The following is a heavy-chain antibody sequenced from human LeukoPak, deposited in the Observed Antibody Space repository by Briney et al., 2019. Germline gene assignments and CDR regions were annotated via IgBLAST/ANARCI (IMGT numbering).Heavy chain of an antibody. J-gene: IGHJ4*02. D-gene: IGHD3-10*01. Sequence: PGGSLRLSCAASGFTFTTYAMSRVRQAPGKGLEWVSSISVSGGSTYYAHSVKGRFTISRDNSNHTLYLQMNSLRAEDTAIYYCAPTGRFYKYWGQGTLVTVSS. CDR3: APTGRFYKY. V-gene: IGHV3-23*01. CDR1: GFTFTTYA. CDR2: ISVSGGST.